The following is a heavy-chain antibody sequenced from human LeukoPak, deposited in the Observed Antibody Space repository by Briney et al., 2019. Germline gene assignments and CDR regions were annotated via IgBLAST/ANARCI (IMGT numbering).Heavy chain of an antibody. CDR1: GFTFSSYS. V-gene: IGHV3-48*04. CDR2: ISSSSSTI. Sequence: GGSLRLSCAASGFTFSSYSMNWVRQAPGKGLEWVSYISSSSSTIYYADSVKGRFTISRDNAKNSLYLQMNSLRAEDTAVYYCASAHYDYVWGSYRHSNFDYWGQGTLVTVSS. CDR3: ASAHYDYVWGSYRHSNFDY. J-gene: IGHJ4*02. D-gene: IGHD3-16*02.